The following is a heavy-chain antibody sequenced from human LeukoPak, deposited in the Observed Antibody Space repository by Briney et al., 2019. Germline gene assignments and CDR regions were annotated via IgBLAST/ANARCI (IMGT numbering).Heavy chain of an antibody. CDR3: TKRSGGRSIAASTDYYYDMDV. D-gene: IGHD6-13*01. CDR2: ITWNSRDI. V-gene: IGHV3-9*01. Sequence: GGSLRLSCAASGFKFDDYAMHWVRQAPGKGLEWVSGITWNSRDIGYADSVKGRFTISRDNAKKSLFLQMNSLRPEDTALYYCTKRSGGRSIAASTDYYYDMDVWGQGTTVTVSS. J-gene: IGHJ6*02. CDR1: GFKFDDYA.